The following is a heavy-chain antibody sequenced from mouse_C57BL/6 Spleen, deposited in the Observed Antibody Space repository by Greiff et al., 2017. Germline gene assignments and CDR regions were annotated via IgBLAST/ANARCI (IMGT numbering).Heavy chain of an antibody. J-gene: IGHJ2*01. V-gene: IGHV3-1*01. CDR2: ISYSGST. CDR1: GYSITSGYD. D-gene: IGHD2-1*01. CDR3: ARGGYGNNYFDY. Sequence: EVKVVESGPGMVKPSQSLSLTCTVTGYSITSGYDWHWIRHFPGNKLEWMGYISYSGSTNYNPSLKSRISITHDTSKNHFFLKLNSVTTEDTATYYCARGGYGNNYFDYWGQGTTLTVSS.